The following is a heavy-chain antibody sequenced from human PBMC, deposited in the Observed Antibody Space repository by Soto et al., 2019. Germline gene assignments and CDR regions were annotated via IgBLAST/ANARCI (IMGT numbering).Heavy chain of an antibody. D-gene: IGHD3-22*01. CDR2: LSAYNRNP. CDR1: GYTFTSYG. V-gene: IGHV1-18*01. J-gene: IGHJ4*02. Sequence: ASVKVSCTASGYTFTSYGISWVRQAPVRGLEWMGWLSAYNRNPNYAQKLQGRVTMTTDTSTSTAYMELRSLRSDETAVYYCARDLSLQGYCDSSCPPGDCWGQGTLFTVSS. CDR3: ARDLSLQGYCDSSCPPGDC.